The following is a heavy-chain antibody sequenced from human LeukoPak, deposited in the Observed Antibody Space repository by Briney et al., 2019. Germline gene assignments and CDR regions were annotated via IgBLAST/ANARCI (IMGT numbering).Heavy chain of an antibody. CDR3: ARDKKAYCGGDCYSDFDY. V-gene: IGHV1-69*04. D-gene: IGHD2-21*02. CDR2: IIPTLGIA. J-gene: IGHJ4*02. Sequence: SVKVSCKASGGTFSSYAISWVRQAPGQGLEWMGRIIPTLGIANYAQKFQGRVTITADKSTSTAYMELSSLRSEDTAVYYCARDKKAYCGGDCYSDFDYWGQGTLVTVSS. CDR1: GGTFSSYA.